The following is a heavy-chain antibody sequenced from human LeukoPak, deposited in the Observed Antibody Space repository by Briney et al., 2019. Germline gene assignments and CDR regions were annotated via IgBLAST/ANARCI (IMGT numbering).Heavy chain of an antibody. J-gene: IGHJ4*02. Sequence: ASVKVSCKASGYTFTSYYMHWVRQAPGQGPEWMGIINPSGGSTSYAQKFQGRVTMTRDMSTSTVYMELSSLRSEDTAVYYCASSIPTKYSSGWYGLFDYWGQGTLVTVSS. V-gene: IGHV1-46*01. D-gene: IGHD6-19*01. CDR3: ASSIPTKYSSGWYGLFDY. CDR2: INPSGGST. CDR1: GYTFTSYY.